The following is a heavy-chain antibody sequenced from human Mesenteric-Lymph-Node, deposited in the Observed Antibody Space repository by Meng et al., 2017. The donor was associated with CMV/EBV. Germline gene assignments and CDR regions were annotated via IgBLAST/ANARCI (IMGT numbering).Heavy chain of an antibody. J-gene: IGHJ5*02. D-gene: IGHD2-2*01. Sequence: SGGSISSGGYYWSWIRQHPVKGLEWIGYIYYSGSTYYNPSLKSRVTISVDTSKNQFSLKLSSVTAADTAVYYCARAGGVVVPAAMFDPWGQGTLVTVSS. V-gene: IGHV4-31*02. CDR3: ARAGGVVVPAAMFDP. CDR2: IYYSGST. CDR1: GGSISSGGYY.